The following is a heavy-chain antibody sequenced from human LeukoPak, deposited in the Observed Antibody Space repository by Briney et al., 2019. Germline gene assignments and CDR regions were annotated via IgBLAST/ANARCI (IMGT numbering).Heavy chain of an antibody. CDR1: GYSISSGYY. CDR3: ARDRPRFPINSYGDYPTPPDY. V-gene: IGHV4-38-2*02. Sequence: PSETLSLTCTVSGYSISSGYYWGWIRQPPGKGLEWIGSIYHSGSTYYNPSLKSRVTISVDTSKNQFSLKLSSVTAANTAVYYCARDRPRFPINSYGDYPTPPDYWGQGTLVTVSS. CDR2: IYHSGST. J-gene: IGHJ4*02. D-gene: IGHD4-17*01.